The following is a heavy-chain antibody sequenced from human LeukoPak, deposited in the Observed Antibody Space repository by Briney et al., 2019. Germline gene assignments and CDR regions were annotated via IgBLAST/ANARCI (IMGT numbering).Heavy chain of an antibody. V-gene: IGHV3-53*05. CDR3: AKDGGPQPGTDY. CDR1: GFTVSSSY. Sequence: PGGSLRLSCSASGFTVSSSYMSWVRQAPGKGLEWVSVIYSGGSTYYADSVKGRFTISRDNSKNTLYLQMNSLRAEDTAVYYCAKDGGPQPGTDYWGQGTLVTVSS. J-gene: IGHJ4*02. CDR2: IYSGGST. D-gene: IGHD6-13*01.